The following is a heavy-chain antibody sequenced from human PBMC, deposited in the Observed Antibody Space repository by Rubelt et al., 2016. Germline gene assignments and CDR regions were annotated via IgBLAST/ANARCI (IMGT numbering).Heavy chain of an antibody. CDR1: GASISSGGYF. Sequence: QVQLQESGPGLVKPSQTLSLTCTVSGASISSGGYFWSWIRQHPGTGLEWIGYIYSSGSAYSNPSLKSRVTISVDTSQNKFSLNLNTVTAADTAVYYCARVYDGTGFRQYYFDYWGLGILVTVSS. CDR2: IYSSGSA. CDR3: ARVYDGTGFRQYYFDY. J-gene: IGHJ4*02. V-gene: IGHV4-31*03. D-gene: IGHD3-22*01.